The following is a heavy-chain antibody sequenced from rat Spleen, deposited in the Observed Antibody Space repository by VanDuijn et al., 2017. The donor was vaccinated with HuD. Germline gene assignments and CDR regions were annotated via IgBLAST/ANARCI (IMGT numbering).Heavy chain of an antibody. J-gene: IGHJ2*01. D-gene: IGHD1-9*01. CDR1: GFTFSDYA. V-gene: IGHV5-17*01. Sequence: EVQLVESGGGLVQPGRSLKFSCAASGFTFSDYAMAWVRQAPKKGLEWVATIIYDGSSTYYRDSVRGRFTISRDDAKSTLSLQMDSLRSEDTATYYCARRHYGYTDYFDHWGQGVMVTVSS. CDR3: ARRHYGYTDYFDH. CDR2: IIYDGSST.